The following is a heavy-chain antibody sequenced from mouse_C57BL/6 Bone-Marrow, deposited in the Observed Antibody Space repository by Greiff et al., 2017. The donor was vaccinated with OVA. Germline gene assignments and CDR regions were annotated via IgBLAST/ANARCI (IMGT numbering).Heavy chain of an antibody. CDR1: GYTFTDYE. J-gene: IGHJ3*01. Sequence: VQLQQSGAELVRPGASVTLSCKASGYTFTDYEMHWVKQTPVHGLEWIGAIDPETGGTAYNQKFKGKAILTADKSSSTAYMELRSLTSEDSAVYYCTRPPPTRVAYGGQGTRVTVSA. V-gene: IGHV1-15*01. CDR2: IDPETGGT. CDR3: TRPPPTRVAY.